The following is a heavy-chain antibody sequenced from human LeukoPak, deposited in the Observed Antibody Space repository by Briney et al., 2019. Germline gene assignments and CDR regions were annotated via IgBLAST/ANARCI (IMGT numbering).Heavy chain of an antibody. J-gene: IGHJ4*02. CDR2: ISSSSSYT. Sequence: GGSLRLSCAASGFTFSSYWMSWVRQAPGKGLEWVSYISSSSSYTNYADSVKGRFTISRDNAKNSLYLQMNSLRAEDTAVYYCARGQSGYSYWGQGTLVTVSS. D-gene: IGHD5-18*01. V-gene: IGHV3-11*05. CDR1: GFTFSSYW. CDR3: ARGQSGYSY.